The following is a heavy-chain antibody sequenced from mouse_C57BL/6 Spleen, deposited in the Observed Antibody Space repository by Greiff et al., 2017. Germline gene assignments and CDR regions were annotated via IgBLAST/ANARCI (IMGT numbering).Heavy chain of an antibody. D-gene: IGHD4-1*01. Sequence: EVKLMESEGGLVQPGSSMKLSCTASGFTFSDYYMAWVRQVPEKGLEWVANINYDGSSTYYLDSLKSRFIISRDNAKNILYLQMSSLKSEDTATYYCARRTGGAFDVWGTGTTVTVSS. J-gene: IGHJ1*03. V-gene: IGHV5-16*02. CDR3: ARRTGGAFDV. CDR2: INYDGSST. CDR1: GFTFSDYY.